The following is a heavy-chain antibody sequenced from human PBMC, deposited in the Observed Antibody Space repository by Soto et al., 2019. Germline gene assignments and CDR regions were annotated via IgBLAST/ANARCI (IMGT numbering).Heavy chain of an antibody. CDR2: ISYDGSNK. CDR1: GFTFSSYG. Sequence: TGGSLRLSCAASGFTFSSYGMHWVRQAPGKGLEWVAVISYDGSNKYYADSVKGRFTISRDNSKNTLYLQMNSLRAEDTAVYYCAKGRGLVVAANRSPSDYWGQGTLVTVSS. V-gene: IGHV3-30*18. J-gene: IGHJ4*02. CDR3: AKGRGLVVAANRSPSDY. D-gene: IGHD2-15*01.